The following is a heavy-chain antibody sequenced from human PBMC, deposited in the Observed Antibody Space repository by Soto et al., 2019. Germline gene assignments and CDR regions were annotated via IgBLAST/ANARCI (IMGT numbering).Heavy chain of an antibody. J-gene: IGHJ4*02. CDR1: GSTFSDYP. CDR3: ARDEHCSGGSSYHVSGN. V-gene: IGHV3-48*02. D-gene: IGHD2-15*01. CDR2: ISSSSITI. Sequence: PGGSLRLSCAASGSTFSDYPMNWVSLAPGKGLGGLSYISSSSITIYYADSVKGRFTISRDNAKNSLYVQMNILRDEDTAVYNFARDEHCSGGSSYHVSGNWGQGILVTVSS.